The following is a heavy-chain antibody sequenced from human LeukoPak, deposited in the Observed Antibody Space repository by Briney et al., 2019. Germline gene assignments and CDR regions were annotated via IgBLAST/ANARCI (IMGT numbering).Heavy chain of an antibody. CDR1: GGSISSYY. D-gene: IGHD2-15*01. V-gene: IGHV4-59*08. CDR2: ISNSGRT. J-gene: IGHJ5*02. CDR3: ARHPDIPVIRDGFDP. Sequence: SETLSLTCPVSGGSISSYYWSWIRRPPGMGLEWIGYISNSGRTHYSASLKSRLTISVDTSKNQFSLRLSSVTAADTAVYYCARHPDIPVIRDGFDPWGQGTLVTVSS.